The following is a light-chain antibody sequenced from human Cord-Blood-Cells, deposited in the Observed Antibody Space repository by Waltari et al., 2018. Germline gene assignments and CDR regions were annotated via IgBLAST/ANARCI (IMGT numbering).Light chain of an antibody. CDR1: RSDVGGYNY. Sequence: QSALTQPASVSGSPGQSITISCPGTRSDVGGYNYVSWSQQHPGKAPKLMIYDVSNRPSGVSNRFSGSKSGNTASLTISGLQAEDEAYYYCSSYTSSSTHNYVFGTGTKVTVL. V-gene: IGLV2-14*01. J-gene: IGLJ1*01. CDR3: SSYTSSSTHNYV. CDR2: DVS.